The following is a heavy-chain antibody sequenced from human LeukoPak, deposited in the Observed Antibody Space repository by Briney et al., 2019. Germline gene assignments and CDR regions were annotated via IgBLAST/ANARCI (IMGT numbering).Heavy chain of an antibody. J-gene: IGHJ5*02. Sequence: PGESLRLSCAASGVTVSSDYMSWGRQAPGRGVGLDSVIYSGGSTYCAVSVKARFTIYRDRSKNTVYLQVNSVRFEDTAMYYCARNWFDPWGQGTLVTVSS. CDR3: ARNWFDP. V-gene: IGHV3-53*05. CDR2: IYSGGST. CDR1: GVTVSSDY.